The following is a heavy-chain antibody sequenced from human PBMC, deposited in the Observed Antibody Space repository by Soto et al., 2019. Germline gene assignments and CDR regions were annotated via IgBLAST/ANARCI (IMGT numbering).Heavy chain of an antibody. CDR2: ISAYNGNT. V-gene: IGHV1-18*01. Sequence: ASVKVSCKASGYTFTSYGISWVRQAPGQGLEWMGWISAYNGNTNYAQKLQGRVTMTTDTSTSTAYMELRSLRSDDTAVYYCARARLEGRKHLTTYFFDYWGQGTLVTVYS. D-gene: IGHD3-10*01. J-gene: IGHJ4*02. CDR1: GYTFTSYG. CDR3: ARARLEGRKHLTTYFFDY.